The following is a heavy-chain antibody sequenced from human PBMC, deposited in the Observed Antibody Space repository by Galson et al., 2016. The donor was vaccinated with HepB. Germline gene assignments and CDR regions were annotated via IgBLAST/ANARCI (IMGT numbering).Heavy chain of an antibody. CDR2: ISAYNSYI. CDR1: GYSFSNYG. D-gene: IGHD3-3*01. V-gene: IGHV1-18*04. CDR3: ARDQRFLGFDP. J-gene: IGHJ5*02. Sequence: QSGAEVKKPGESLKISCKGSGYSFSNYGISWVRQAPGQGLEWMGWISAYNSYIKYSQKFQDRVTMTTDTSTSTAYMELRSLRSDDTAVYYCARDQRFLGFDPWGQGTLVTVSS.